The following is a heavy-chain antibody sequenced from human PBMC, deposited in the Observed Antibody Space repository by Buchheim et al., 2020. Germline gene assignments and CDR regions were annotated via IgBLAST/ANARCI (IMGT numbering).Heavy chain of an antibody. CDR3: ARDIETSSWYSGLWFDP. CDR2: ISYDGSNK. D-gene: IGHD6-13*01. J-gene: IGHJ5*02. V-gene: IGHV3-30-3*01. CDR1: GFTFSSYA. Sequence: QVQLVESGGGVVQPGRSLRLSCAASGFTFSSYAMHWVRQAPGKGLEWVAVISYDGSNKYYADSVKGRFTISRDNSKNTLYLQMNSLRAEDTAVYYCARDIETSSWYSGLWFDPWGQGTL.